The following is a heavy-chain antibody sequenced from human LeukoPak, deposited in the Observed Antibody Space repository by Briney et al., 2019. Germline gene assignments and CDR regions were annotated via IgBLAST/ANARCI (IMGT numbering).Heavy chain of an antibody. D-gene: IGHD3-22*01. CDR3: ASDYYDSSGYYSNWFDP. J-gene: IGHJ5*02. CDR1: SGSISSGDYY. CDR2: IYYSGST. V-gene: IGHV4-30-4*08. Sequence: SETLSLTCTVSSGSISSGDYYWSWIRQPPGKGLEWIGYIYYSGSTYYNPSLKSRVTISVDTSKNQFSLKLSSVTAADTAVYYCASDYYDSSGYYSNWFDPWGQGTLVTVSS.